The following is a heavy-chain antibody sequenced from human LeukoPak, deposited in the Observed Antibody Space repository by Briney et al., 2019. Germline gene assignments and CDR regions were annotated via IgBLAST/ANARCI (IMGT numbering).Heavy chain of an antibody. V-gene: IGHV1-18*04. CDR1: GYTFTSYG. CDR3: ARDGREHCSGGSCFGMDWFDP. J-gene: IGHJ5*02. Sequence: ASVKVSCKASGYTFTSYGISRVRQAPGQGLEWMGWISAYNGNTNYAQKLQGRVTMTTDTSTSTAYMELRSLRSDDTAVYYCARDGREHCSGGSCFGMDWFDPWGQGTLVTVSS. CDR2: ISAYNGNT. D-gene: IGHD2-15*01.